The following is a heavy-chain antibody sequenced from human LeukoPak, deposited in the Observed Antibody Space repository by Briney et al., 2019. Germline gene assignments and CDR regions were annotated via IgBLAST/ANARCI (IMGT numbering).Heavy chain of an antibody. D-gene: IGHD1-26*01. CDR1: GYTFTSYD. Sequence: ASVKVSCKASGYTFTSYDINWVRQATGQGLEWMGWMNPNSGNTGYAQKFQGRVTITRNTSISTAYMELSSLRSDDTAVYYCARDLGATIANWFDPWGQGTLVTVSS. V-gene: IGHV1-8*03. CDR2: MNPNSGNT. CDR3: ARDLGATIANWFDP. J-gene: IGHJ5*02.